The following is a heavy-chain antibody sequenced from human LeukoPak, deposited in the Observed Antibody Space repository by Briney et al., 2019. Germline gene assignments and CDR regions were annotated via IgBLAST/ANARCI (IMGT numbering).Heavy chain of an antibody. CDR3: VRGRYQLLWGLGNWFDP. Sequence: SQTLSLTCTVSGGSISSGSYYWSWIRQPAGKGLEWIGRIYTSGSTNYNPSLKSRVTISVDTSKNQFSLKLSSVTAADTAVYYCVRGRYQLLWGLGNWFDPWGQGTLVTVSS. V-gene: IGHV4-61*02. CDR1: GGSISSGSYY. J-gene: IGHJ5*02. D-gene: IGHD2-2*01. CDR2: IYTSGST.